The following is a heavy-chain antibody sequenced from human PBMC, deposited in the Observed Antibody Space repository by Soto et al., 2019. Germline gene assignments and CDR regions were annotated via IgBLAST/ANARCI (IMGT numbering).Heavy chain of an antibody. V-gene: IGHV3-30*18. J-gene: IGHJ4*02. D-gene: IGHD6-6*01. CDR3: AKDLSDYSSSSLVLDN. CDR1: GFTFSSYG. CDR2: ISYDGSNK. Sequence: GGSLRLSCAASGFTFSSYGMHWVRQAPGKGLEWVAVISYDGSNKYYADSVKGRFTISRDNSKNTLYLQMNSLRAEDTAVYYCAKDLSDYSSSSLVLDNWGQGTLVTVSS.